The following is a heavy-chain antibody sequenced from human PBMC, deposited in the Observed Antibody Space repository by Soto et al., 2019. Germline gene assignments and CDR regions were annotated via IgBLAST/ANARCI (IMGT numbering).Heavy chain of an antibody. Sequence: TLSRTCTVSGGSISSGGYSWSWIHQHPGKGLEWIGYIYYSGSTYYNPSLKSRVTISVDTSKNQFSLKLSSVTAADTAVYYCARGAVVALLRGFDYWGQGTLVTVSS. CDR1: GGSISSGGYS. D-gene: IGHD1-26*01. CDR3: ARGAVVALLRGFDY. CDR2: IYYSGST. V-gene: IGHV4-31*03. J-gene: IGHJ4*02.